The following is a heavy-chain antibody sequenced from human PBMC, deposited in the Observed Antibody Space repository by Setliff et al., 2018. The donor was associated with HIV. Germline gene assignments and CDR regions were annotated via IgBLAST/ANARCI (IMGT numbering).Heavy chain of an antibody. CDR1: GYTFSSYG. CDR2: ISGYNGNT. D-gene: IGHD3-16*01. CDR3: TWGRPIGTLGRLQYYFDF. Sequence: ASVKVTCKASGYTFSSYGISWVRQAPGQGLQWVGWISGYNGNTHYAQNVQGRVTMTTDTSTNTAYMDLRSLRSDDTAVYYCTWGRPIGTLGRLQYYFDFWGQGTRVTVSS. J-gene: IGHJ4*02. V-gene: IGHV1-18*01.